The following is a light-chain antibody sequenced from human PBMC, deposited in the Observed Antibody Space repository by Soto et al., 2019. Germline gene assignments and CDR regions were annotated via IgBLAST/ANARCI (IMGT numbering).Light chain of an antibody. CDR1: SSNIGTYT. CDR3: ASGDDSLSGHV. CDR2: SNN. Sequence: QSVLTQPPSASGTPGQRVTISCSGGSSNIGTYTVKWFQQLPGTAPKLLIYSNNQRPSEVPDRFSGAKSGTSASLAITGLQSEDEADYYCASGDDSLSGHVFGTGTKLTVL. V-gene: IGLV1-44*01. J-gene: IGLJ1*01.